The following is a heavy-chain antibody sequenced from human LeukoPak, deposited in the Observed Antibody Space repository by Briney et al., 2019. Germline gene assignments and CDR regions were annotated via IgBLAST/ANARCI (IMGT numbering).Heavy chain of an antibody. CDR2: IYYSGSN. J-gene: IGHJ4*02. V-gene: IGHV4-39*07. CDR1: GGSISSSSYY. CDR3: AREVITMVRGVYLASPWDQPDY. Sequence: PSETLSLTCTVSGGSISSSSYYWGWIRQPPGKGVEWIGSIYYSGSNYYNPSLKSRVTISVDTSKNQFSLKLSSVTAADTAVYYCAREVITMVRGVYLASPWDQPDYWGQGTLVTVSS. D-gene: IGHD3-10*01.